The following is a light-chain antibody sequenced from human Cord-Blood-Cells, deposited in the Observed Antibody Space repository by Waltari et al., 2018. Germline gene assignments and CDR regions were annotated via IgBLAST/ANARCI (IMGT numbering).Light chain of an antibody. Sequence: QSVLTQPPSASGTPGQRVTISSSGSSSHIGSNTVNWYQQLPGTAPKLPNYSNKQRPSGVRGRCSGSKAGTSAHLAVSVLQSEDEADYYCAAWDDSLNGYVFGTGTKVTVL. V-gene: IGLV1-44*01. CDR2: SNK. J-gene: IGLJ1*01. CDR1: SSHIGSNT. CDR3: AAWDDSLNGYV.